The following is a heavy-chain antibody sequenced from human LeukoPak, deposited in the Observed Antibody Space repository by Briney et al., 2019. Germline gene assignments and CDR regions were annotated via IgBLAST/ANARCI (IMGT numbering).Heavy chain of an antibody. CDR3: ARGNIVAVPAASVFDP. D-gene: IGHD2-2*01. V-gene: IGHV1-18*01. J-gene: IGHJ5*02. CDR1: GYTFTSYG. Sequence: ASVKVSCKASGYTFTSYGISWVRQAPGQGLEWMGWISAYNGNTNYAQKLQGRVTMTTDTSTSTAYMELRSLRSDDTAVYYCARGNIVAVPAASVFDPWGQGTLVTVSS. CDR2: ISAYNGNT.